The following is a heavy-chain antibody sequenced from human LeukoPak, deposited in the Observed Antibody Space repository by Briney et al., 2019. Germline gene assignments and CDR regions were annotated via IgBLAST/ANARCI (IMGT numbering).Heavy chain of an antibody. J-gene: IGHJ4*02. D-gene: IGHD2/OR15-2a*01. CDR3: ATERQKYFEY. CDR1: GFTFGDYT. Sequence: GGSLRLSCAASGFTFGDYTMHWVRQAPGKGLEWVSLITWDGGSAFYADSVKGRFTISRDNSKNSLYVQMNSLRTEDTALYYCATERQKYFEYWGQGTLVTVSS. CDR2: ITWDGGSA. V-gene: IGHV3-43*01.